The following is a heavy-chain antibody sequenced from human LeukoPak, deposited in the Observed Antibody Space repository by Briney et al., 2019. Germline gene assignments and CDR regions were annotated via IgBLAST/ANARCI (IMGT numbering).Heavy chain of an antibody. V-gene: IGHV3-9*01. CDR2: ISWNSGSI. CDR3: AKDPDWFDP. Sequence: PGGSLRLSCAASGFTFSSYAMHWVRQAPGKGLEWVSGISWNSGSIGYADSVKGRFTISRDNAKNSLYLQMNSLRAEDTALYYCAKDPDWFDPWGQGTLVTVSS. J-gene: IGHJ5*02. CDR1: GFTFSSYA.